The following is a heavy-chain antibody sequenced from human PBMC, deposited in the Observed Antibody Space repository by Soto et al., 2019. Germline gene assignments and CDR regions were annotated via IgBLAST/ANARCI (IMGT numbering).Heavy chain of an antibody. J-gene: IGHJ6*02. V-gene: IGHV3-74*01. Sequence: GGSLRLSCAASGFTFSNYWMYWVRQAPGKGLVWVSRINSDGTSSSYADFVKGRFTISRDNAKNTLYLQMNSLRAEDTAVYYCASPVSVRYGMDVWGQGTTVTVSS. D-gene: IGHD3-10*01. CDR3: ASPVSVRYGMDV. CDR2: INSDGTSS. CDR1: GFTFSNYW.